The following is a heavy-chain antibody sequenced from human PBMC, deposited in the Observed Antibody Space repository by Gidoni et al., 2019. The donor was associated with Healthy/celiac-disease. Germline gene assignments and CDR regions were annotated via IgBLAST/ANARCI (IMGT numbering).Heavy chain of an antibody. Sequence: EVQLLESGGGLVQTGGSLRLSCAASGFTFSRYAMSWVRQAPGKGLELVAAISGSGGSTYHADSVKGRFTISRDNSKNTLYLQMNSLRAEDTAVYYCAKSTMIVVVITTHDAFDIWGQGTMVTVSS. CDR3: AKSTMIVVVITTHDAFDI. D-gene: IGHD3-22*01. V-gene: IGHV3-23*01. CDR2: ISGSGGST. CDR1: GFTFSRYA. J-gene: IGHJ3*02.